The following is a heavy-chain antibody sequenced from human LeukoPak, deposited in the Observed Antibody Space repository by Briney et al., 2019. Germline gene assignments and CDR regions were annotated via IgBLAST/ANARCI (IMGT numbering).Heavy chain of an antibody. J-gene: IGHJ5*02. CDR3: ARVSSSGPDIVVVPAAHTWFDP. CDR2: ISAYNGNT. Sequence: ASVKVSCKASGYTFTSYGISWVRQAPGQGLEWMGWISAYNGNTNYAQKLQGRVTMTTDTSTSTAYMELRSPRSDDTAVYYCARVSSSGPDIVVVPAAHTWFDPWGQGTLVTVSS. D-gene: IGHD2-2*01. V-gene: IGHV1-18*01. CDR1: GYTFTSYG.